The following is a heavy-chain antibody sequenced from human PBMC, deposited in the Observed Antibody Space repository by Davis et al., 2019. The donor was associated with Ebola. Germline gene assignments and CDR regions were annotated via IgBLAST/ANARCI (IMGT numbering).Heavy chain of an antibody. CDR1: GYTFTSYS. D-gene: IGHD5-18*01. CDR2: INPSGGST. J-gene: IGHJ6*02. Sequence: ASEKVSCKASGYTFTSYSMHWVRQAPGQGLEWMGIINPSGGSTSYAQKFQGRVTMTRDTSTSTAYMELSSLRSEDTAVYYCARPDTATVGYYYGMDVWGQGTTVTVSS. CDR3: ARPDTATVGYYYGMDV. V-gene: IGHV1-46*01.